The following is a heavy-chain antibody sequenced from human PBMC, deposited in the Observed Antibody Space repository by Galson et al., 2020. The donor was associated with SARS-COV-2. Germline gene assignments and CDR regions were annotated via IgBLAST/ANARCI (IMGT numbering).Heavy chain of an antibody. CDR3: ARPYLKWEDYFYYVMDV. CDR2: ISYDGNNK. CDR1: GFTFSTYA. V-gene: IGHV3-30-3*01. Sequence: TGGSLRLSCAASGFTFSTYAMHWVRQAPGKGLEWVAVISYDGNNKDYADSVKGRFTISRDNSKNTLYLQMTSLRAEDTAIYYCARPYLKWEDYFYYVMDVWGQGTTVTVSS. D-gene: IGHD1-26*01. J-gene: IGHJ6*02.